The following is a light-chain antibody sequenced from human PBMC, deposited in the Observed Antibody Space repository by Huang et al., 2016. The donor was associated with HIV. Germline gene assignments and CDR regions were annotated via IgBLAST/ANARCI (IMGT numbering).Light chain of an antibody. CDR1: RSVSTN. J-gene: IGKJ4*01. V-gene: IGKV3-15*01. CDR2: GSS. CDR3: HQYNNWLLS. Sequence: EIVMTQSPATQSVSPGQRGTLSCRANRSVSTNLAWYQQRHGQAPRLLIYGSSTSAPGIPARFSGSGSGTDFSLTISSLQSEDLALYYCHQYNNWLLSFGGGTRV.